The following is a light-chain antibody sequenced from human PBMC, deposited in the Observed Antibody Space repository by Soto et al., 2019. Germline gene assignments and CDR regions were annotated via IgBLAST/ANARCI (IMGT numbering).Light chain of an antibody. CDR1: QGISNY. V-gene: IGKV1-27*01. CDR3: QKYNSAPWT. J-gene: IGKJ1*01. Sequence: DIQMTQSPSSLSTSVGDRVTITCRASQGISNYLDWYQQKPGKVPKLLIYASSTLQSGVPSRFSGSGSGKDFTLTISSLQPEGVATYYCQKYNSAPWTFGQGTKVEIK. CDR2: ASS.